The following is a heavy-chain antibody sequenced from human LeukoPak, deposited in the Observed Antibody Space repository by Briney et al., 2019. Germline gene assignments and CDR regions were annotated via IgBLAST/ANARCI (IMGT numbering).Heavy chain of an antibody. CDR2: IYYSGST. D-gene: IGHD3-3*01. Sequence: SETLSLTRTVSGGSISSSSYYWGWIRQPPGKGLEWIGSIYYSGSTYYNPSLKSRVTISVDTSKNQFSLKLSSVTAADTAVYYCARDWFGVAGYFDYWGQGTLVTVSS. CDR1: GGSISSSSYY. J-gene: IGHJ4*02. CDR3: ARDWFGVAGYFDY. V-gene: IGHV4-39*07.